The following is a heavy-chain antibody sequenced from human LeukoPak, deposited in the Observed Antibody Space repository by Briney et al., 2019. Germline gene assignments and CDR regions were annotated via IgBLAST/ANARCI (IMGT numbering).Heavy chain of an antibody. D-gene: IGHD7-27*01. Sequence: GGSLRLSCAASGFVFSDYSMNWIRQPPGKGLEWVANIRGSGSGMGYGSYYGDSVKGRFTISRDNAKTSLYLQMNSLRADDTAVYYCARDDNWGFDYWGQGALVTVSS. J-gene: IGHJ4*02. CDR3: ARDDNWGFDY. CDR2: IRGSGSGM. CDR1: GFVFSDYS. V-gene: IGHV3-48*04.